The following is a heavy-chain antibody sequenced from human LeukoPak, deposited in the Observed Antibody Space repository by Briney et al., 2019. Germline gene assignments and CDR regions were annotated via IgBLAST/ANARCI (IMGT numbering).Heavy chain of an antibody. CDR2: INPSGGST. CDR1: GYTFTSYY. D-gene: IGHD3-9*01. Sequence: ASVKVSCKASGYTFTSYYMHWVRQAPGQGLEWMGIINPSGGSTSYAQKFQGRVTMTRDTSTSTVYMELSSLRSEDTAVYYCAREIFRAWEPILSGYSPGYLGQGTLVTVSS. CDR3: AREIFRAWEPILSGYSPGY. V-gene: IGHV1-46*01. J-gene: IGHJ4*02.